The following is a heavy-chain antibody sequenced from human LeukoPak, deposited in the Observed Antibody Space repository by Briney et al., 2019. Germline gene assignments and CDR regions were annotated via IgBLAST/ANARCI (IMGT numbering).Heavy chain of an antibody. Sequence: ASVKVSCKASGGTFSSYAISWVRQAAGQVREWMGRIIPMLGIANYAQKLQGRVTITADKSTRTAYMELSSLPSERTAVYYCASDRIAVAGIFDSWGQGTLVTVSS. D-gene: IGHD6-19*01. CDR3: ASDRIAVAGIFDS. V-gene: IGHV1-69*04. J-gene: IGHJ4*02. CDR1: GGTFSSYA. CDR2: IIPMLGIA.